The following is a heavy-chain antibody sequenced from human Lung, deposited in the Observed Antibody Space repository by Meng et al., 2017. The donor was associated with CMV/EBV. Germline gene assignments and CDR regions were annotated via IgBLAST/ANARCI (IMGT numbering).Heavy chain of an antibody. CDR2: ISTYNDDK. V-gene: IGHV1-18*01. CDR1: GYTFTGYG. D-gene: IGHD1-26*01. J-gene: IGHJ4*01. CDR3: ARDRVGEPTFDY. Sequence: ASXXVSXKTSGYTFTGYGISWVRQAPGQGLEWMGWISTYNDDKTYVQKFQTRVTMTTDRSTSTAYMELRNLRSDDTAVYYCARDRVGEPTFDYWGQGTWVTVSS.